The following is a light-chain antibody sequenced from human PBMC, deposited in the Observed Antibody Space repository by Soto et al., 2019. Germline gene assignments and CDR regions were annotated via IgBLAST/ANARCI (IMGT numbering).Light chain of an antibody. CDR2: EAS. CDR3: QQSNNYPWT. CDR1: QSISSG. Sequence: DIQMTQSPSTLSASVGDRVTITCRASQSISSGLAWYQQKPGKAPKLLIYEASNLESGVPSWFSGSGSGTEFTLTISSLQPDDFATYYCQQSNNYPWTFGQGTKVDIK. V-gene: IGKV1-5*03. J-gene: IGKJ1*01.